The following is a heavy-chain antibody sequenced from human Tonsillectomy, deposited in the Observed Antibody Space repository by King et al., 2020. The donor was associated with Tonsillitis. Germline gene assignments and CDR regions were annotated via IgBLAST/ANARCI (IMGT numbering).Heavy chain of an antibody. D-gene: IGHD1-26*01. Sequence: VQLVESGGGLVQPGGSLRLSCAASGFPFNNYAMSWVRQPPGKGLDWVSAISGSGGSTYYADSVKGRFTISRDNSKKPQYLQMNSLRVEDTAVYYCAKELGDEVGDGFDIWGQGTMVTVSS. J-gene: IGHJ3*02. V-gene: IGHV3-23*04. CDR2: ISGSGGST. CDR1: GFPFNNYA. CDR3: AKELGDEVGDGFDI.